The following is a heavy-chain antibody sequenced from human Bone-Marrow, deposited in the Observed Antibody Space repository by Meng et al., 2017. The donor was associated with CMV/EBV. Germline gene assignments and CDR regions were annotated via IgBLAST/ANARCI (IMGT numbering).Heavy chain of an antibody. J-gene: IGHJ3*02. V-gene: IGHV3-9*01. CDR2: ISWNSGSI. D-gene: IGHD3-9*01. Sequence: SLKISCAASGFTFSSYAMSWVRQAPGKGLEWVSGISWNSGSIGYADSVKGRFTISRDNAKNSLYLQMNSLRAEDTALYYCAKAYYDILTGLGDDAFDIWGQGTMVTVSS. CDR1: GFTFSSYA. CDR3: AKAYYDILTGLGDDAFDI.